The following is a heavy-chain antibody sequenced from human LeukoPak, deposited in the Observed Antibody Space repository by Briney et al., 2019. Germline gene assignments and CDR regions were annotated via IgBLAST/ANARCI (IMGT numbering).Heavy chain of an antibody. J-gene: IGHJ4*02. CDR3: AKVAGYYRYYFDY. Sequence: SAISGSGGSTYYAHSVKGRFTISRDNSKNTLYLQMNSLRAEDTAVYYCAKVAGYYRYYFDYWGQGTLVTVSS. CDR2: ISGSGGST. D-gene: IGHD3-3*01. V-gene: IGHV3-23*01.